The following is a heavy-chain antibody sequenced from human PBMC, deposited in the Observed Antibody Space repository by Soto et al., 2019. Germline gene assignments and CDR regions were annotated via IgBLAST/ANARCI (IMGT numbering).Heavy chain of an antibody. CDR3: AKERSLVVTAMDV. J-gene: IGHJ6*02. V-gene: IGHV3-23*01. CDR1: GFTFSSYE. CDR2: VSGSGGST. D-gene: IGHD2-21*02. Sequence: EVQLLESGGGLVQPGGSLRLSCAASGFTFSSYEMSWVRQAPGKGLEWVSVVSGSGGSTYYADSVQGRFTISRDNSKNTVYLQMNSLRAEDTAVYYCAKERSLVVTAMDVWVQGTTVTVSS.